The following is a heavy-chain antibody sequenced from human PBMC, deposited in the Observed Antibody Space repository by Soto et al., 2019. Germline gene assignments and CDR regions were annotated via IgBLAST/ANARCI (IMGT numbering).Heavy chain of an antibody. CDR3: ARSVLSYCSTCYYLDL. CDR1: GFSFSTYG. Sequence: GGSLRLSCTASGFSFSTYGMQWVRQAPGKGLEWVAVVWYDGRNKYYADSVKGRFTISRDNSKNTLYLQMNNLRAEDTAVYYCARSVLSYCSTCYYLDLWGKGTTVTVSS. CDR2: VWYDGRNK. J-gene: IGHJ6*03. V-gene: IGHV3-33*01. D-gene: IGHD2-2*01.